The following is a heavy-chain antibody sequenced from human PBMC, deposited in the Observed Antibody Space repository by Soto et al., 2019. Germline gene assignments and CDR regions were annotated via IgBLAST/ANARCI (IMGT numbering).Heavy chain of an antibody. D-gene: IGHD6-13*01. Sequence: EVQLVQSGAEVKKPGESLRISCKGSGYSFTSYWISWVRQMPGKGLEWMGRFDPSDSYTNYSTSFQGNVTISADKSISTAYLQWSSLKTSDTAMYYCARLQAAAGDNGLTFDYWGQGTLVTVSS. CDR2: FDPSDSYT. J-gene: IGHJ4*02. CDR1: GYSFTSYW. V-gene: IGHV5-10-1*01. CDR3: ARLQAAAGDNGLTFDY.